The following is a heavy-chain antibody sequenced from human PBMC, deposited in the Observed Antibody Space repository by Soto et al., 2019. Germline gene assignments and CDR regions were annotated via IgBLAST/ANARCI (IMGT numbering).Heavy chain of an antibody. CDR1: GGSISSGGYY. Sequence: SETLSLTCTVSGGSISSGGYYWSWIRQHPGKGLEWIGYIYYSGSTYYNPSLKSRVTISVDTSKNQFSLKLSSVTAADTAVYYCARLPAYSSGYYSVGYWGQGTLVTVSS. J-gene: IGHJ4*02. CDR3: ARLPAYSSGYYSVGY. CDR2: IYYSGST. D-gene: IGHD3-22*01. V-gene: IGHV4-31*03.